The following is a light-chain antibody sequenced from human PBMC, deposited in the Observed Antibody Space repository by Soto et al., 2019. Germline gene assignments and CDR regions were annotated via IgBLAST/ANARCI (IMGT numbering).Light chain of an antibody. CDR1: LTISNNF. V-gene: IGKV3-20*01. CDR2: GAS. J-gene: IGKJ1*01. Sequence: EIVLTQSPGTLSFSPGEGATLSCRASLTISNNFIAWYQQRAGQAPRLVIYGASTRATGIPDRFSASGSGTDFTLTISRLEPEDFAVYFCQQYYSSPLTFGQGTKVDIK. CDR3: QQYYSSPLT.